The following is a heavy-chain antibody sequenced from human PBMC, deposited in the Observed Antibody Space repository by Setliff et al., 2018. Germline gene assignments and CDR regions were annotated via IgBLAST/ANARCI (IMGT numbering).Heavy chain of an antibody. D-gene: IGHD3-3*01. CDR1: GFTFSSYW. Sequence: GGSLRLSCAASGFTFSSYWMSWVRQAPGKGLEWVSSISSSSSYIYYADSVKGRFTISRDNAKNSLYLQMNSLRAEDTAVYYCARLYRPESRYYFFDYWGQGTLVTVSS. CDR3: ARLYRPESRYYFFDY. CDR2: ISSSSSYI. V-gene: IGHV3-21*01. J-gene: IGHJ4*02.